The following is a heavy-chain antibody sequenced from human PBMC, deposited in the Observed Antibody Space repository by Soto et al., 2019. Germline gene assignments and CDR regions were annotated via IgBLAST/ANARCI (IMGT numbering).Heavy chain of an antibody. Sequence: QVQLVESGGGLVKHGGSLRLSCAASGFTFSDYYMSWIRQAPGKGLEWVSYISSSGSTIYYADSVKGRFTISRDNAKNSLYLQMNSLRAEDTAVYYCARLDGNDYDSSGYYYYYYGMDVWGQGTTVTVSS. CDR3: ARLDGNDYDSSGYYYYYYGMDV. CDR2: ISSSGSTI. D-gene: IGHD3-22*01. V-gene: IGHV3-11*01. CDR1: GFTFSDYY. J-gene: IGHJ6*02.